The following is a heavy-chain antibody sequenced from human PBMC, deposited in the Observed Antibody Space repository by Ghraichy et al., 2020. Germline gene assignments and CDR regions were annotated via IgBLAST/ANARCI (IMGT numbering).Heavy chain of an antibody. V-gene: IGHV3-48*02. CDR1: GFTFSSYA. Sequence: GGSLRLSCAASGFTFSSYAMNWVRQAPGKGLEWVSYVSGSSSSVYYADSVKGRFTISRDNAKNSLYLQRDSLRDEDTAVYYCARDATSSAWGFDYWGQGALGTVSS. CDR3: ARDATSSAWGFDY. D-gene: IGHD6-19*01. CDR2: VSGSSSSV. J-gene: IGHJ4*02.